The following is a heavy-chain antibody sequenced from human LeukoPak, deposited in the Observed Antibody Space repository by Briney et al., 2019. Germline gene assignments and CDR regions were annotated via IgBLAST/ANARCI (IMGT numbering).Heavy chain of an antibody. J-gene: IGHJ6*03. D-gene: IGHD6-13*01. Sequence: ASVKVSCKASGYTFTSYGISWVRQAPGQGLESMGSISGYNGNTNYPQNLQGRVTMTTDTSTSTAYMELRSLRSDDTAVYYCARDGVSSSWYPHYYYYYMDVWGKGTTVTVSS. CDR2: ISGYNGNT. CDR3: ARDGVSSSWYPHYYYYYMDV. V-gene: IGHV1-18*01. CDR1: GYTFTSYG.